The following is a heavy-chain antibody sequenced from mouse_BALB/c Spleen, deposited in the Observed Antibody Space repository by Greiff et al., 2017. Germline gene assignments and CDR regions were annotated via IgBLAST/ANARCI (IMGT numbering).Heavy chain of an antibody. V-gene: IGHV5-6-3*01. J-gene: IGHJ3*01. D-gene: IGHD2-4*01. CDR2: INSNGGST. CDR1: GFTFSSYG. CDR3: AREDDYGAWFAY. Sequence: EVKLMESGGGLVQPGGSLKLSCAASGFTFSSYGMSWVRQTPDKRLELVATINSNGGSTYYPDSVKGRFTISRDNAKNTLYLQMSSLKSEDTAMYYCAREDDYGAWFAYWGQGTLVTVSA.